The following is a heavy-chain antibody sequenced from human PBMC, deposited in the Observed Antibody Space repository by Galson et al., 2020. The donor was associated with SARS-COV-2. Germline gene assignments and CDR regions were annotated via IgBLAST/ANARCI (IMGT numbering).Heavy chain of an antibody. CDR2: IYWDNDQ. V-gene: IGHV2-5*02. CDR3: THNKRAFPADGFDV. Sequence: SGPTLVKPTQTLTLTCDFSGFSLDTNGVSMAWIRQPPGKALEWLALIYWDNDQRYTESLKNRLTVTKDTFKNQIFLTITNVDPADTATYYWTHNKRAFPADGFDVWGPGTMITVSS. J-gene: IGHJ3*01. CDR1: GFSLDTNGVS.